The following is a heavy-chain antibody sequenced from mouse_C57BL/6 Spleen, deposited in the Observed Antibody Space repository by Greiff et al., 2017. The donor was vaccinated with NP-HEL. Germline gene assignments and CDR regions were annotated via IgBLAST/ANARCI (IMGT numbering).Heavy chain of an antibody. J-gene: IGHJ2*01. CDR2: IYPGDGDT. V-gene: IGHV1-80*01. CDR1: GYAFSSYW. Sequence: LQQSGASVKISCKASGYAFSSYWMNWVKQRPGKGLEWIGQIYPGDGDTNYNGKFKGKVTLTADKSSSTAYMQLSSLTSEDSAVYFCESWSITTVVANYFDYWGQGTTLTVSS. D-gene: IGHD1-1*01. CDR3: ESWSITTVVANYFDY.